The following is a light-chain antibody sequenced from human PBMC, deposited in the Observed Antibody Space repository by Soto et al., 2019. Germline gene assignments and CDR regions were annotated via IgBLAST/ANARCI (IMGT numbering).Light chain of an antibody. Sequence: DIQMTQSPSSLSASVGDRVTITCRASQNIINYLNWYQQKPGKAPQLLIYVASRLESGVPSRFSGSGSGTDFTLTISSLQHEDFETCYRQTSYNAQITFGQGTRLEIK. J-gene: IGKJ5*01. CDR3: QTSYNAQIT. CDR1: QNIINY. CDR2: VAS. V-gene: IGKV1-39*01.